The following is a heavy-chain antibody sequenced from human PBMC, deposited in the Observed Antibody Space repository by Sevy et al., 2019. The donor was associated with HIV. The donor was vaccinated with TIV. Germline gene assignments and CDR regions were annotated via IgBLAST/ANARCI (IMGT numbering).Heavy chain of an antibody. CDR2: IGIGGSTI. D-gene: IGHD4-17*01. J-gene: IGHJ3*02. Sequence: GGSLRLSCAASGLTFSTYYMSWIRQAPGKGREWVSKIGIGGSTIYYADSVKGRFTISRDNAKNPLYLQMNSLRAEDTAVYYCASPLTTVTTVGAFDIWGQGTMVTVSS. CDR1: GLTFSTYY. CDR3: ASPLTTVTTVGAFDI. V-gene: IGHV3-11*01.